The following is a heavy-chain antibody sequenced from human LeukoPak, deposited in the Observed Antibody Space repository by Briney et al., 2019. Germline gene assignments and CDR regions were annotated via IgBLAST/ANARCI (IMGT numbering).Heavy chain of an antibody. V-gene: IGHV3-53*01. J-gene: IGHJ4*02. CDR1: GFTVSSNH. CDR2: IYSGGST. CDR3: ARGPAGYN. Sequence: GGSLRLSCAASGFTVSSNHMSWVRQAPGKGLEWVSVIYSGGSTDYVDSVKGRFTISRDILKNTLYLQMNSLRAEDTAVYYCARGPAGYNWGQGTLVTVSP. D-gene: IGHD1-1*01.